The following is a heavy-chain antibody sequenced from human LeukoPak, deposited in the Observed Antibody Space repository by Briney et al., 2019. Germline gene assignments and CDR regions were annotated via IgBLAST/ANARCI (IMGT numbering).Heavy chain of an antibody. CDR2: INSDGSST. D-gene: IGHD2-8*01. CDR3: ARVQGHPPNGLDI. Sequence: PGGSLRLSCAASGFTFSSYWMHWVRQAPGKGLVWVSRINSDGSSTSYAGSVKGRLTISRDNAKNTLYLQMNSLRAEDTAVYYCARVQGHPPNGLDIWGQGTMVTVSS. V-gene: IGHV3-74*01. CDR1: GFTFSSYW. J-gene: IGHJ3*02.